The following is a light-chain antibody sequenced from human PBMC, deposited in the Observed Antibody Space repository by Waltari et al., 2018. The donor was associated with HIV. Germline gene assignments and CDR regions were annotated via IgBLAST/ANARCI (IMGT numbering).Light chain of an antibody. CDR1: RSVVGGYTY. CDR2: DVS. V-gene: IGLV2-11*01. CDR3: CSYAGSYTPYVV. Sequence: LPQPPPVSGSPGKPVTISCTGTRSVVGGYTYVPRHQQHPGKAPKLMIYDVSKRPSGVPDRFSGSKSGNTASLTISGLQAEDEADYYCCSYAGSYTPYVVFGGGTKLTVL. J-gene: IGLJ2*01.